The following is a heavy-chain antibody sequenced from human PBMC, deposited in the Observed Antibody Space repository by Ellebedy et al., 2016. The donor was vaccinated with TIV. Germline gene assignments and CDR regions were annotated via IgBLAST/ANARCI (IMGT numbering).Heavy chain of an antibody. J-gene: IGHJ4*02. D-gene: IGHD5-12*01. CDR3: AREDGKGGYDWLDY. CDR2: ISGYSGNT. Sequence: ASVKVSCKTSGYTFSTHGIHWVRQAPGQGLEWMGWISGYSGNTNYAQNLQGRVTMTTDTSTSTAYMELRSLRSDDTAVYYCAREDGKGGYDWLDYWGQGTLVTVSS. CDR1: GYTFSTHG. V-gene: IGHV1-18*01.